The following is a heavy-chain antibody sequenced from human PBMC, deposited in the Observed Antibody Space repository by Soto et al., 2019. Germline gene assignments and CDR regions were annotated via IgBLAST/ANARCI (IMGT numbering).Heavy chain of an antibody. CDR3: ARLIGNSWLDY. Sequence: SQTLSLTCTISGDSVSSPRVVWNWISPSPSGRLEWLGSTDYRAKLYSEFAISVQSRITVNSDTSKIQVSLQLDSVTPDDTAVYYCARLIGNSWLDYWGQGTLVTVSS. CDR2: TDYRAKLYS. V-gene: IGHV6-1*01. D-gene: IGHD6-13*01. CDR1: GDSVSSPRVV. J-gene: IGHJ4*02.